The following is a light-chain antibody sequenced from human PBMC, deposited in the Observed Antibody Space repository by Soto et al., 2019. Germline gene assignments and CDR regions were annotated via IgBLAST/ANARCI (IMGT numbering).Light chain of an antibody. CDR3: QQYGSSLT. CDR1: QSVSSN. Sequence: EIVMTQSPATLSVSPGGRATLSCRASQSVSSNLAWYQQKPGQAPRLLIYGASTRATGIPDRFSGSGSGTDFTLTISRLEPEDFAVYYCQQYGSSLTFGQGTKVDIK. CDR2: GAS. J-gene: IGKJ1*01. V-gene: IGKV3-20*01.